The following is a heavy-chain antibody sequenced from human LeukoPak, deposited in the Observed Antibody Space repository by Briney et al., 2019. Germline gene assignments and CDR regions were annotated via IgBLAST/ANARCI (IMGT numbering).Heavy chain of an antibody. CDR1: GGSLSGNY. V-gene: IGHV4-34*01. Sequence: SETLSLTCAVHGGSLSGNYWNWIRQTPGKGPEWLGDINYDGHTNYSPSLESRLTISVDSSKNQFALTLRSVTAADAAVYYCAVLMRHYGIDVWGQGTTVTVPS. D-gene: IGHD3-9*01. J-gene: IGHJ6*02. CDR3: AVLMRHYGIDV. CDR2: INYDGHT.